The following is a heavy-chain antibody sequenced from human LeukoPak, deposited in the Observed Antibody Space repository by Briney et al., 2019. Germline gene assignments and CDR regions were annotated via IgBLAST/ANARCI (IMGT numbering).Heavy chain of an antibody. J-gene: IGHJ6*03. V-gene: IGHV1-69*06. CDR2: IIPIFGTA. CDR3: ARAIAVAGSDYYYYYMDV. CDR1: GGTFSSYA. Sequence: SVKVSCKASGGTFSSYAISWVRQAPGQGLEWMGRIIPIFGTANYAQKFQGRVTITADKSTSTAYRKLSSLRSEDTAVYYCARAIAVAGSDYYYYYMDVWGKGTTVTVSS. D-gene: IGHD6-19*01.